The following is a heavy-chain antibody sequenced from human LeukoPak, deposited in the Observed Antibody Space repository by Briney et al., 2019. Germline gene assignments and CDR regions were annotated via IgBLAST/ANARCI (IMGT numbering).Heavy chain of an antibody. CDR1: GGSISSSSYY. J-gene: IGHJ4*02. Sequence: SETLSLTCTVSGGSISSSSYYWGWIRKPPGRGLEWIGSIYHSGSTYYNPSLKSRVTISVDTSKNQFSLNLSSVTAADTAVYYCARTTYSSSRTFDYWGQGTLVTVSS. CDR2: IYHSGST. D-gene: IGHD6-13*01. V-gene: IGHV4-39*01. CDR3: ARTTYSSSRTFDY.